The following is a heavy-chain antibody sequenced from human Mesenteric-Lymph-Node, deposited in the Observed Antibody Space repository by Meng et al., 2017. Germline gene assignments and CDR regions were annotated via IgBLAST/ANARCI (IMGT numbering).Heavy chain of an antibody. D-gene: IGHD6-13*01. CDR3: EFGAYRGRGIAADDD. Sequence: VQSGCEGKKPGSSVNVACQASGGTFCSYAIVWVGQATGQGLEWMRGIIHIFGTANYAQKFQGRVTITADKSTSTAYMELSSLRSEDTAVYYCEFGAYRGRGIAADDDWGQGTLVTVSS. J-gene: IGHJ4*02. CDR1: GGTFCSYA. V-gene: IGHV1-69*06. CDR2: IIHIFGTA.